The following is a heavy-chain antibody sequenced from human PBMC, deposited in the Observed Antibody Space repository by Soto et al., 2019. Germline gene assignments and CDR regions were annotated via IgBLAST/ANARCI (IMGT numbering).Heavy chain of an antibody. D-gene: IGHD2-2*01. J-gene: IGHJ6*04. CDR2: IDPSDSYT. CDR1: GYNCTSYW. CDR3: ASPIQHCYYGMDV. Sequence: PGECLKISCKAAGYNCTSYWISCVRQMPGKGLEWMGRIDPSDSYTNYSPSFQGHVTISADKYISTAYLQWSSLKASATDMYYCASPIQHCYYGMDVWGNVTSVTDSS. V-gene: IGHV5-10-1*01.